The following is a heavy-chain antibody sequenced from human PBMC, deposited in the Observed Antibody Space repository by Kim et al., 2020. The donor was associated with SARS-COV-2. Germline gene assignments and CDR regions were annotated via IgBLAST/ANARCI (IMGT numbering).Heavy chain of an antibody. D-gene: IGHD6-13*01. J-gene: IGHJ6*02. V-gene: IGHV3-21*01. Sequence: GGSLRLSCAASGFTFSSYSMNWVRQAPGKGLEWVSSISSSSSYIYYADSVKGRFTISRDNAKNSLYLQMNSLRAEDTAVYYCARGPGIEAAVYYYYGMDVWGQGTTVTVSS. CDR3: ARGPGIEAAVYYYYGMDV. CDR1: GFTFSSYS. CDR2: ISSSSSYI.